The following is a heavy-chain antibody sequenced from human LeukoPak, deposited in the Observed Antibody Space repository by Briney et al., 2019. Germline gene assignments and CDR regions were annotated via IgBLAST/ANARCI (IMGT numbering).Heavy chain of an antibody. D-gene: IGHD6-19*01. CDR1: GFTFNNNG. CDR3: ARDGGWYKRGLDHYYYYMHV. Sequence: PGGTLRLSCAASGFTFNNNGMNGVRQRPGKGLEEGTRKSWNGGSTGYGDSAKGRFTISSDNAKNSLYLQMNSLRPEDTALYYCARDGGWYKRGLDHYYYYMHVWGKGTTVTVSS. CDR2: KSWNGGST. V-gene: IGHV3-20*04. J-gene: IGHJ6*03.